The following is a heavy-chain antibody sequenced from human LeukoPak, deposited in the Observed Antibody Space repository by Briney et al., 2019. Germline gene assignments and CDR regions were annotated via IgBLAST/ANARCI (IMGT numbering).Heavy chain of an antibody. CDR1: GFTFSDSA. CDR3: AKDQNYYMDV. Sequence: PGGSLRLPCAASGFTFSDSALHWVRQASGKGLEWVGRIRSTANSYATAYDVSVKGRFTISRDDSKDTASLQMNSLRAEDTAVYYCAKDQNYYMDVWGKGTTVTISS. CDR2: IRSTANSYAT. V-gene: IGHV3-73*01. J-gene: IGHJ6*03.